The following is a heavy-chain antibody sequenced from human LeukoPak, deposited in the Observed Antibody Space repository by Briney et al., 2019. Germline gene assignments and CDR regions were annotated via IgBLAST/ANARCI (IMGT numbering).Heavy chain of an antibody. CDR1: GGSISSYY. CDR2: IYYSGST. V-gene: IGHV4-59*08. D-gene: IGHD1-26*01. Sequence: SETLSLTCTVSGGSISSYYWSWIRQPPGKGLEWIGYIYYSGSTNYNPSLKSRVTISVDTSKNQFSLKLSSVTAADTAVYYCAEIRNSGSYYCWGQGTLVTVSS. J-gene: IGHJ4*02. CDR3: AEIRNSGSYYC.